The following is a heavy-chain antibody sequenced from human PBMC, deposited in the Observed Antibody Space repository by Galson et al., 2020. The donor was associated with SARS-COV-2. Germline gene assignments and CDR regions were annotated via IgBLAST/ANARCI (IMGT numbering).Heavy chain of an antibody. CDR2: ISSSGSTI. CDR1: GFTFSDYY. D-gene: IGHD3-3*01. Sequence: NSGGSLRLSCAASGFTFSDYYMSWIRQAPGKGLEWVSYISSSGSTIYYADSVKGRFTISRDNAKNSLYLQMNSLRAEDTAVYYCARGVFWSGYYSIYWYFDLWGRGTLVTVSS. V-gene: IGHV3-11*01. CDR3: ARGVFWSGYYSIYWYFDL. J-gene: IGHJ2*01.